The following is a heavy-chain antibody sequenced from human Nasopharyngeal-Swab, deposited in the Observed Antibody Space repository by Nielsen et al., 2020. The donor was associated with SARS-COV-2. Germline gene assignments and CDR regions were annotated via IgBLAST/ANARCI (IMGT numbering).Heavy chain of an antibody. CDR2: INDYEDRL. CDR3: ARDDDSGSYSDAFDI. V-gene: IGHV3-64D*06. J-gene: IGHJ3*02. Sequence: VRQAPGKGLEYVSTINDYEDRLYYADSVKGRFTISRDNSKNTLYLQMSSLRAEDTAVYYCARDDDSGSYSDAFDIWGQGTMVTVS. D-gene: IGHD1-26*01.